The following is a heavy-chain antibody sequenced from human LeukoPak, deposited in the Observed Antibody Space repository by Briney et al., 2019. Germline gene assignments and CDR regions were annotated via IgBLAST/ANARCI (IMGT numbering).Heavy chain of an antibody. CDR3: ARDRYSGYDASDY. J-gene: IGHJ4*02. V-gene: IGHV1-69*13. D-gene: IGHD5-12*01. CDR2: IIPIFGTA. CDR1: GGTFSSYA. Sequence: GASVKVSCKASGGTFSSYAISWVRQAPGQGLEWMGGIIPIFGTANYAQKFQGRVTITADESTSTAYMELSSLRSEDTAVYYCARDRYSGYDASDYWGQGTLVTVPS.